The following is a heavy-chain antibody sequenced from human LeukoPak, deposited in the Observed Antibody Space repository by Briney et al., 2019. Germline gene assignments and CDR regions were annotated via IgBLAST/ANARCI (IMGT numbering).Heavy chain of an antibody. Sequence: GGSLRLSCAASGFTLSSYAMSWVRQAPGKGLEWVSAISGSGGSTYYADSVKGRFTISRDNSKNTLYLQMNSLRAEDTAVYHCANSYYDSSGYYPTNYFDYWGQGTLVTVSS. CDR1: GFTLSSYA. CDR3: ANSYYDSSGYYPTNYFDY. V-gene: IGHV3-23*01. D-gene: IGHD3-22*01. CDR2: ISGSGGST. J-gene: IGHJ4*02.